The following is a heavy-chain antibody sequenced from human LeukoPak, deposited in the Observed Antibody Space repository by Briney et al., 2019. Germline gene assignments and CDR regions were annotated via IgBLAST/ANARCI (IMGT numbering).Heavy chain of an antibody. CDR2: IASDGSST. D-gene: IGHD4-23*01. Sequence: GGSPRLSCAASGFTFSNHAMNWVRQAPGKGLVWVSRIASDGSSTTYADSVKGRFSISRDNAKNTLYLQMNSLRVEDTAVYYCARGRPHGNDYWGQGTLVTVSS. CDR3: ARGRPHGNDY. J-gene: IGHJ4*02. CDR1: GFTFSNHA. V-gene: IGHV3-74*01.